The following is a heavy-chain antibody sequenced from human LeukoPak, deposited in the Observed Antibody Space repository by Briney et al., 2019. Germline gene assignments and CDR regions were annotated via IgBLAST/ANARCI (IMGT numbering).Heavy chain of an antibody. J-gene: IGHJ1*01. CDR1: GFTFSSYA. D-gene: IGHD2-2*01. CDR3: AKLTYQLLSQFQH. V-gene: IGHV3-23*01. CDR2: ISGSGGST. Sequence: PGGSLRLSCAASGFTFSSYAMSWVRQAPGKGLEWASAISGSGGSTYYADSVKGRFTTSRDNSKNTLYLQMNSLRAEDTAVYYCAKLTYQLLSQFQHWGQGTLVTVSS.